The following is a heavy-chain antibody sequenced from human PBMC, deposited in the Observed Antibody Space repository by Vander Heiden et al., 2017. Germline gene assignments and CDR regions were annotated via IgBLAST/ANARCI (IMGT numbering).Heavy chain of an antibody. CDR2: ITPITGAT. CDR1: GYRFTGPY. D-gene: IGHD3-10*01. V-gene: IGHV1-2*02. CDR3: ARDAVSGWFGPDGALDV. J-gene: IGHJ6*03. Sequence: QLLLVQSAAELTNPGASVKVSCKASGYRFTGPYIHWGRQAPGQGLEWMGWITPITGATNLAQKFEARVTVTGDTSINTVFMDLSRLTADDTARYCGARDAVSGWFGPDGALDVGGKGTTVTVS.